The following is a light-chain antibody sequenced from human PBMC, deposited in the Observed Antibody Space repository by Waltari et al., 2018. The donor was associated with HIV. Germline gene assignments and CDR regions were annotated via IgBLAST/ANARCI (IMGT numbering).Light chain of an antibody. CDR1: QNVDSW. J-gene: IGKJ2*01. V-gene: IGKV1-5*03. CDR3: QQYNSDFYT. Sequence: IQMTQSPSILSASVGDLVTITCRASQNVDSWLAWYQQRPGRAPKLLIYKASTLEYGVPARFTGSGSGTNFTLTINSLHPDDFATYYCQQYNSDFYTFGLGTRLDLK. CDR2: KAS.